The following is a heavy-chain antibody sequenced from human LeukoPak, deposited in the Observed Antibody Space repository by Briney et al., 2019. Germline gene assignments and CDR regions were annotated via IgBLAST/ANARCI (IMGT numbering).Heavy chain of an antibody. V-gene: IGHV1-2*02. CDR3: ARLPRIAAADDFDY. CDR2: INPNSGGT. J-gene: IGHJ4*02. D-gene: IGHD6-13*01. Sequence: ASVKVSCKASGYTFTGYYMHWVRQAPGQGLEWMGWINPNSGGTNYAQKFQGRVTMTRVTSISTAYMELSRLRSDDTAVYYCARLPRIAAADDFDYWGQGTLVTVSS. CDR1: GYTFTGYY.